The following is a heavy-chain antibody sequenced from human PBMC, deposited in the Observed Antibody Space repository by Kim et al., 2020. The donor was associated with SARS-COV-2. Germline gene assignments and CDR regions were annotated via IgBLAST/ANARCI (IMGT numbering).Heavy chain of an antibody. CDR2: IWYDGSNK. D-gene: IGHD6-13*01. J-gene: IGHJ4*02. CDR3: AREGVSSRRFDY. Sequence: GGSLRLSCAASGFTFSSYGMHWVRQAPGKGLEWVAVIWYDGSNKYYADSVKGRFTISRDNSKNTLYLQMNSLRAEDTAVYYCAREGVSSRRFDYWGQGTLVTVSS. CDR1: GFTFSSYG. V-gene: IGHV3-33*01.